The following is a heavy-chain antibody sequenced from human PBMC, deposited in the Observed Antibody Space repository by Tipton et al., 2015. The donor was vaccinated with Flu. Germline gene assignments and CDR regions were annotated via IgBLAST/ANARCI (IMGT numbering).Heavy chain of an antibody. V-gene: IGHV4-39*07. CDR1: GGSISNYY. CDR3: AREKDSSGSEFFQQ. CDR2: IYYSGRT. D-gene: IGHD6-19*01. J-gene: IGHJ1*01. Sequence: TLSLTCTVSGGSISNYYWGWIRQPPGKGLEWIGCIYYSGRTYYNPSLKSRVTLSVDTSKNQFSLKLSSVTAADTAVYYCAREKDSSGSEFFQQWGQGTLVTVSS.